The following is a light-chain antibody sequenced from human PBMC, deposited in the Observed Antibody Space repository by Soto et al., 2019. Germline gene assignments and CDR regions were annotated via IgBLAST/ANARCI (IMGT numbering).Light chain of an antibody. CDR1: QDISDY. CDR3: LQHNSYPRT. J-gene: IGKJ3*01. CDR2: LAS. V-gene: IGKV1-17*01. Sequence: DIQLTQSPSTLSASVADRVTITCRASQDISDYLNWYQQRPGQAPKRLIYLASSLQSGVPSRFSGSGSGTEFTLTISSLQPEDFATYYCLQHNSYPRTFGPGTKVDIK.